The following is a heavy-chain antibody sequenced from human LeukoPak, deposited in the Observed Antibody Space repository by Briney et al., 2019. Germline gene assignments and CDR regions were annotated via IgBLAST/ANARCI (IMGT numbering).Heavy chain of an antibody. CDR2: IYYSGST. Sequence: SETLSLTCTVSGGSISSYYWSWIRQPPGKGLEWIGYIYYSGSTNYNPSLKSRVTISVDTSKNQFSLKLSSVTAADTAVYYCARSVAARYFDWLSYYFDYWGQGTLVTVSS. J-gene: IGHJ4*02. V-gene: IGHV4-59*01. D-gene: IGHD3-9*01. CDR1: GGSISSYY. CDR3: ARSVAARYFDWLSYYFDY.